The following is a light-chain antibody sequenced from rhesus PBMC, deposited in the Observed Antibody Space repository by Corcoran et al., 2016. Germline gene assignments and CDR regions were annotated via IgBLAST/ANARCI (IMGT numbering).Light chain of an antibody. Sequence: QVMLTQSPATLSLSPGERATLSCRASQTVSRNLAWYQQKPGQAPMLLIYDASTRATGIPDRFSGSGSGTDFTLTIRSLGPEDVGVYYCYQRASDYTFSQGTRVEVK. CDR3: YQRASDYT. CDR2: DAS. CDR1: QTVSRN. J-gene: IGKJ2*01. V-gene: IGKV3-10*01.